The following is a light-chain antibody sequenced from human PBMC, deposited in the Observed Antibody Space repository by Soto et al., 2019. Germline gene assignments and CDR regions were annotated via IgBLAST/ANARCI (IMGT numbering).Light chain of an antibody. V-gene: IGKV1-33*01. Sequence: DIQLTQSPSSLSASVGDRVTISCQASQDIGNYLNWYQQKPGRAPRLLIYEGSNLEAGVPSLFSGGGSGTDFNLTISSLQPEHIATYYCQQCDNLPFTFGLGTKLEIK. CDR2: EGS. J-gene: IGKJ2*01. CDR1: QDIGNY. CDR3: QQCDNLPFT.